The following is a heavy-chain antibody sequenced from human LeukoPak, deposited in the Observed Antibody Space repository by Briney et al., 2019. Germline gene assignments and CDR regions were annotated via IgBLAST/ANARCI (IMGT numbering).Heavy chain of an antibody. CDR1: GFTFSSYG. CDR2: ISGSGGST. J-gene: IGHJ4*02. CDR3: VRRAVEGDYFDY. D-gene: IGHD6-19*01. V-gene: IGHV3-23*01. Sequence: GGSLRLSCAASGFTFSSYGMSWVRQAPGKGLEWVSAISGSGGSTYYADSVKGRFTISRDNAKNTLYLQMNSLRVDDTAFYFCVRRAVEGDYFDYWGQGTLVTVSS.